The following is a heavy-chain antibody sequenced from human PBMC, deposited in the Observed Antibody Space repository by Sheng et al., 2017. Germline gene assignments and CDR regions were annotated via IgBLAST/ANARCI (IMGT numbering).Heavy chain of an antibody. J-gene: IGHJ4*02. D-gene: IGHD6-19*01. V-gene: IGHV1-69*05. CDR1: GGTFSTYR. CDR2: IIPIFRTT. Sequence: QVQLVQSGAEVKKPGSSVKVSCKPSEASGGTFSTYRISWVRLAPGHGPEWMGGIIPIFRTTTYAQSFQGRVTLTTDESTTTVYMELSTLRSEDTAVYFCAREPGIAVAGGGWYFDSWGQGTLVTVSS. CDR3: AREPGIAVAGGGWYFDS.